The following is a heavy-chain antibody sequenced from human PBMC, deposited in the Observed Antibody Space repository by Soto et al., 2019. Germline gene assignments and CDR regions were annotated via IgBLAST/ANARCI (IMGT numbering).Heavy chain of an antibody. J-gene: IGHJ6*02. D-gene: IGHD1-7*01. Sequence: SVKVSCKASGGTFSSYAISWVRQAPGQGLEWMGGIIPIFGTANYAQKFQGRVTITADKSTSTAYMELSSLRSEDTAVYYCARVEVGITGTTYYYYRMDVWGQGTTVTVSS. CDR2: IIPIFGTA. V-gene: IGHV1-69*06. CDR1: GGTFSSYA. CDR3: ARVEVGITGTTYYYYRMDV.